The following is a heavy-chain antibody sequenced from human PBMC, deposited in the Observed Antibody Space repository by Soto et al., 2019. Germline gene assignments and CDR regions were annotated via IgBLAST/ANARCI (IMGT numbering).Heavy chain of an antibody. CDR3: ARLYCSSTSCYEDPRYYYYYMDV. CDR2: IYYSGST. CDR1: GGSISSGGYY. D-gene: IGHD2-2*01. Sequence: LSLTCTVSGGSISSGGYYWSWIRQHPGKGLEWIGYIYYSGSTYYNPSLKSRVTISVDTSKNHFSLKLSSVTAADTAVYYCARLYCSSTSCYEDPRYYYYYMDVWGKGTTVTVSS. V-gene: IGHV4-31*03. J-gene: IGHJ6*03.